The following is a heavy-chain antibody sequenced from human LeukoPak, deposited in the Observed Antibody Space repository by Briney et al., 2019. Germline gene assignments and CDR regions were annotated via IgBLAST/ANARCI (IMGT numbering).Heavy chain of an antibody. CDR1: RFTFSSYE. V-gene: IGHV3-48*03. CDR3: AREAAADVFDI. D-gene: IGHD6-13*01. Sequence: SGGSLRLSCAASRFTFSSYEMNWVRQPPGKGLEWVSYLSSSGSTISYADSVKGRFTISRDNAKNSLYLQMNSLRADDTAVYYCAREAAADVFDIWGQGTMVTVSS. J-gene: IGHJ3*02. CDR2: LSSSGSTI.